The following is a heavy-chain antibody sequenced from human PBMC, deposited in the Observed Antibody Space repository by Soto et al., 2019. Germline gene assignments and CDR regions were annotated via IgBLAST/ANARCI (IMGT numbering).Heavy chain of an antibody. Sequence: PGGSLGLGWAASGFTFSSYVMHWVRQAPGKGLEWVAVIWYDGSNKYYADSVKGRFTISRDNSKNTLYLQMNSLRAEDTAVYYCARDRADYYGSGRQAGWFDPWGQGTLVTVSS. V-gene: IGHV3-33*01. J-gene: IGHJ5*02. CDR3: ARDRADYYGSGRQAGWFDP. CDR2: IWYDGSNK. CDR1: GFTFSSYV. D-gene: IGHD3-10*01.